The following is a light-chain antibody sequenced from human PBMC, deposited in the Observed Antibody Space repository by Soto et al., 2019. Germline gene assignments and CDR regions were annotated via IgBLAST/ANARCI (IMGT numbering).Light chain of an antibody. V-gene: IGLV1-51*01. CDR3: ATWDSFLSTVV. Sequence: QSALTQPPSVSAAPGQKVTISCSGSSPNIGNNYVSWYQQLPGTGPKLLIYDSNGRPSGTPDRFSGFKSGTSATLGITGLQTGDEAVYYCATWDSFLSTVVFGGGTKLTVL. CDR2: DSN. J-gene: IGLJ2*01. CDR1: SPNIGNNY.